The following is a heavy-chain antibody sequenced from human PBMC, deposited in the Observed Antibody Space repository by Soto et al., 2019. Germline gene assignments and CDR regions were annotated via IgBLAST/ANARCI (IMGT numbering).Heavy chain of an antibody. D-gene: IGHD3-22*01. V-gene: IGHV3-30*18. CDR3: AKDYYDTSGYSVIAFDY. CDR2: ISYDGSNK. Sequence: GGSLRLSCAASGFTFSSYGMHWVRQAPGKGLEWVAVISYDGSNKYYADSVKGRFTISRDNSKNTLYLQMNSLRAEDTAVYYCAKDYYDTSGYSVIAFDYWGQGTLVTVSS. CDR1: GFTFSSYG. J-gene: IGHJ4*02.